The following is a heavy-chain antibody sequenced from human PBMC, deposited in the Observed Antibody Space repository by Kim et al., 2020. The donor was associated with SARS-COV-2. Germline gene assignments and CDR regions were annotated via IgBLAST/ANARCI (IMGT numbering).Heavy chain of an antibody. CDR2: IYHSGST. CDR3: ARGGYYGMDV. CDR1: GGSFSGYY. V-gene: IGHV4-34*01. Sequence: SETLSLTCAVYGGSFSGYYWSWIRQPPGKGLEWIGEIYHSGSTNYNPSLKSRVTISVDTSKNQFSLKLSSVTAADTAVYYCARGGYYGMDVWGQGNTVTV. J-gene: IGHJ6*02.